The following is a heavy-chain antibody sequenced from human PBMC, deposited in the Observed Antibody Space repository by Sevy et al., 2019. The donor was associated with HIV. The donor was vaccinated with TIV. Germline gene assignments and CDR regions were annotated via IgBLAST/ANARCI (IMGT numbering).Heavy chain of an antibody. Sequence: SETLSLTCAVYGGSFSGYYWSWIRQPPGKGLEWIGEINHSGSTNYNPSLKSRVTISVDTSKNQFSLKLSSVTAADTTVYYCAQTSEWELLSWFDPWGQGTLVTVSS. CDR2: INHSGST. CDR3: AQTSEWELLSWFDP. J-gene: IGHJ5*02. CDR1: GGSFSGYY. D-gene: IGHD1-26*01. V-gene: IGHV4-34*01.